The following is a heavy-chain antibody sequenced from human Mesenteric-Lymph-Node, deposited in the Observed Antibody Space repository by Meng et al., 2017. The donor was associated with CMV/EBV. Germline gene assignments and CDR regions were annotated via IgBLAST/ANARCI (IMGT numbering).Heavy chain of an antibody. V-gene: IGHV1-58*01. CDR3: ARWRPSSSSDY. D-gene: IGHD6-6*01. CDR1: GFTFTSSA. CDR2: IVVGSGNT. J-gene: IGHJ4*02. Sequence: SVKVSCKASGFTFTSSAVQWVRQARGQRLEWIGWIVVGSGNTNYAQKFQERVTITRDMSTSTAYMELSSLRSDDTAVYYCARWRPSSSSDYWGQGTLVTVSS.